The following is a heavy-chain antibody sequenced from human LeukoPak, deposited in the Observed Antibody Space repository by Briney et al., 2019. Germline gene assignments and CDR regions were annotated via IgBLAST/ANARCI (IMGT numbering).Heavy chain of an antibody. CDR3: ARSRLWYPYCYMDV. CDR2: ICLGGVIS. V-gene: IGHV3-11*01. Sequence: GGSLRLSCTASGFSFNGYYMSWIRQAPGKGLEWVSYICLGGVISYYADSEKGRFTISRDNAKTSLFLQMNSLRADDTALYYCARSRLWYPYCYMDVWGKGTTVTVS. D-gene: IGHD3-10*01. CDR1: GFSFNGYY. J-gene: IGHJ6*03.